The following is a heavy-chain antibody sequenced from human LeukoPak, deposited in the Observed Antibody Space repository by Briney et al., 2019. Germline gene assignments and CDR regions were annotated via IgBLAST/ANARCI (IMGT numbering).Heavy chain of an antibody. Sequence: ASVKVSCKASGYTFTSYGISWVRQAPGQGLEWMGWISAYNGNTNYAQKLQGRVTMTTDTSTSTAYMELRSLRSDDTAVYYCARVKFRRIVVVPAAILTDAFDIWGQGTMVTVSS. D-gene: IGHD2-2*02. CDR1: GYTFTSYG. CDR2: ISAYNGNT. CDR3: ARVKFRRIVVVPAAILTDAFDI. V-gene: IGHV1-18*01. J-gene: IGHJ3*02.